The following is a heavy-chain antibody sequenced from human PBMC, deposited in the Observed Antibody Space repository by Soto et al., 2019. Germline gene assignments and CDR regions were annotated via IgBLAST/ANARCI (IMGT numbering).Heavy chain of an antibody. V-gene: IGHV4-31*03. CDR1: GGSISSGGYY. J-gene: IGHJ4*02. Sequence: SETLSLTCTVSGGSISSGGYYWSWIRQHPGKGLEWIGYIYYSGSTYYNPSLKSRVTISVDTSKNQFSLKLSSVTAADTAVYYCERHRRNYDFWSGYYIGGSFDYWGQGTLVTVSS. CDR2: IYYSGST. CDR3: ERHRRNYDFWSGYYIGGSFDY. D-gene: IGHD3-3*01.